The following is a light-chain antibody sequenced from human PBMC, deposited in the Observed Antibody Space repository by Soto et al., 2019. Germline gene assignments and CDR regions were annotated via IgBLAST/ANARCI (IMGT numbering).Light chain of an antibody. CDR2: DAS. J-gene: IGKJ4*01. Sequence: EIVMTQSPAALSASPGEGATLSCKAGQSVYNNLAWYQQRPGQPPRLLIYDASTRATGISARFSGSGYGTEFTLTISSLQSEDFAVYFCQQCRNWSLTFGGGTQVEIK. V-gene: IGKV3-15*01. CDR3: QQCRNWSLT. CDR1: QSVYNN.